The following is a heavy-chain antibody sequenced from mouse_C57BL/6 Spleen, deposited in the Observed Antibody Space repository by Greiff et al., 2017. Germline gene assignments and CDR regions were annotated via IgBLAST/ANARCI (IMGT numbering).Heavy chain of an antibody. V-gene: IGHV1-55*01. CDR2: IYPGDGST. J-gene: IGHJ2*01. CDR1: GYTFTSYW. D-gene: IGHD2-10*02. CDR3: ARWYGNYDYFDY. Sequence: VQLLQSGAELVMPGASVKMSCKASGYTFTSYWITWVKQRPGQGLEWIGDIYPGDGSTNYNEKFKGKATLTVDTSSSTAYMQLSSLTSEDSAVYYCARWYGNYDYFDYWGQGTTLTVSS.